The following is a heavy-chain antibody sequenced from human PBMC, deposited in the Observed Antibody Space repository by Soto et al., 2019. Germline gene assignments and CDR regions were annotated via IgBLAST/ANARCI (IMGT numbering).Heavy chain of an antibody. CDR2: IIPIFGTA. J-gene: IGHJ4*01. D-gene: IGHD2-15*01. Sequence: SVKVSCKASGGTFSSYAISWVRQAPGQGLEWMGGIIPIFGTANYAQKFQGRVTITADESTSTAYMELSSLRSEETAVYYCARDRRRYCSGRSLMGYWVQGTMVSPSS. CDR3: ARDRRRYCSGRSLMGY. CDR1: GGTFSSYA. V-gene: IGHV1-69*13.